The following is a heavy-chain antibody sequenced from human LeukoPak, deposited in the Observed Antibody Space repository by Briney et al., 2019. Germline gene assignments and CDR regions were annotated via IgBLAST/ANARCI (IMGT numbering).Heavy chain of an antibody. CDR3: ARAERPLRYFDWLSGGWFDP. CDR1: GGSFSGYY. CDR2: INHSGST. V-gene: IGHV4-34*01. Sequence: PSETLSLTCAVYGGSFSGYYWSWIRQPPGKGLEWIGEINHSGSTNYNPSLKSRVTISVDTSKNQFSLKLSSVTAADTAVYYCARAERPLRYFDWLSGGWFDPWGQGTLVTVSS. D-gene: IGHD3-9*01. J-gene: IGHJ5*02.